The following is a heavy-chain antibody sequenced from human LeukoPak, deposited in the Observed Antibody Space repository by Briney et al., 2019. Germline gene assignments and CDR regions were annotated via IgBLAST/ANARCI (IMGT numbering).Heavy chain of an antibody. D-gene: IGHD3-22*01. CDR3: ASEYYYDSSGYYSLAQ. CDR1: GVSLRTYY. V-gene: IGHV4-4*07. J-gene: IGHJ4*02. CDR2: LYTSGST. Sequence: SETLSLTPTVSGVSLRTYYWSWIRQPAGTGLKCIGRLYTSGSTNYNPSLKSRVTMSVDTSKNQFSLKLSSVTAADTAVYYCASEYYYDSSGYYSLAQWGQGTLVTVSS.